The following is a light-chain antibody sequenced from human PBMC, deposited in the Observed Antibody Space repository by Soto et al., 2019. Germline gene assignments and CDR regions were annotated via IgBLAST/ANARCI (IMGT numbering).Light chain of an antibody. Sequence: DIQMTQSPSSLSASVGDTVTITCRASQSISNYLNWYQHQPGQAPKLLIYGASSLHTGVPSRFSGSFSGTDFTLTISSLQREDFATYYCQQSYNNPPTFGQGTKVDVK. CDR3: QQSYNNPPT. J-gene: IGKJ1*01. V-gene: IGKV1-39*01. CDR2: GAS. CDR1: QSISNY.